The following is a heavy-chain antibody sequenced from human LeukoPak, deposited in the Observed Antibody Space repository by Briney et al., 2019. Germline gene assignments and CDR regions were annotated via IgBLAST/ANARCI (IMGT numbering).Heavy chain of an antibody. Sequence: GESLQISCNASGDSFNTHWIGWVRQMPGKGLQWMGIIYPGDSDTKFSPSFEGQVTMSADKSITTAYLQWASLKASDTGIYYCARLGTSDKEFDSWGPGTLVIVSS. CDR2: IYPGDSDT. J-gene: IGHJ4*02. CDR3: ARLGTSDKEFDS. V-gene: IGHV5-51*01. CDR1: GDSFNTHW. D-gene: IGHD3-22*01.